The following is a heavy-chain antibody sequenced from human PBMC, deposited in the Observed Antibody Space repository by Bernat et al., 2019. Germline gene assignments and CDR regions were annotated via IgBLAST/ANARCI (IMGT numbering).Heavy chain of an antibody. Sequence: QVTLKESGPVLVKPTETLTLTCTVSGFSLDTARMGVSWTRQPPGKALEWLAYIISNDEKSYSTSLKSRLTISKDTSKSQVVLTVTNMDPVDTATYDCARISVAGQYHYYYGMDVWGQGTTVTVSS. CDR1: GFSLDTARMG. V-gene: IGHV2-26*01. CDR3: ARISVAGQYHYYYGMDV. CDR2: IISNDEK. D-gene: IGHD6-13*01. J-gene: IGHJ6*02.